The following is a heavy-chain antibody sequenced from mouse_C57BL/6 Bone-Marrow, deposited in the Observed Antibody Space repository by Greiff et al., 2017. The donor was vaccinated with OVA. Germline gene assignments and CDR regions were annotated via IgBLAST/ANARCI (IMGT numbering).Heavy chain of an antibody. V-gene: IGHV2-2*01. CDR3: ARREIYYPYYYAMDY. Sequence: QVQLKESGPGLVQPSQSLSITCTVSGFSLTSYGVHWVRQSPGKGLEWLGVIWSGGSTDYNAAFISRLSISKDNSKSQVFFKMNSLQADDTAIYYCARREIYYPYYYAMDYWGQGTSVTVSS. CDR2: IWSGGST. J-gene: IGHJ4*01. CDR1: GFSLTSYG. D-gene: IGHD1-1*01.